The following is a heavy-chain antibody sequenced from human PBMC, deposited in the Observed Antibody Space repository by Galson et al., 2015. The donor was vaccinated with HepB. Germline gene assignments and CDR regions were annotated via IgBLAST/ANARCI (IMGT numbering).Heavy chain of an antibody. CDR1: GYIFVSYG. CDR2: ISAYSGDT. Sequence: SVKVSCKASGYIFVSYGISWVRQAPGQGLEWMGWISAYSGDTKFAQKLQGRVTMTPDTSTSSVYMELRSLRSDDTAVYYCARDRSSDYFYYYGMGVWGQGTTVTVSS. J-gene: IGHJ6*02. D-gene: IGHD6-19*01. V-gene: IGHV1-18*04. CDR3: ARDRSSDYFYYYGMGV.